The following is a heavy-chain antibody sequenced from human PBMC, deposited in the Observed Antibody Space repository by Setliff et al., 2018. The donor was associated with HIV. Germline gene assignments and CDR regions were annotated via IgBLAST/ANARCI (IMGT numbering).Heavy chain of an antibody. CDR1: GGTFSTYA. Sequence: ASVKVSCKASGGTFSTYAISWVRQAPGQGLEWMGVINSGGGGTSYAQKFQGRVTMTRDTSTSTVYMELSSLTSEDTAVYYCATTGLSGYHTGLNYYYYFYMDVWGKGTTVTVSS. V-gene: IGHV1-46*01. CDR3: ATTGLSGYHTGLNYYYYFYMDV. D-gene: IGHD3-3*01. CDR2: INSGGGGT. J-gene: IGHJ6*03.